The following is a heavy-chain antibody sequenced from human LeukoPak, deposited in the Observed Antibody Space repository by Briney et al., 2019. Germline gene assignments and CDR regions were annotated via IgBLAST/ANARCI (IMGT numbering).Heavy chain of an antibody. Sequence: HGESLKISCKGSGYSFTSYWIGWVRQMPGKGLEWMGIIYPGDSDTRYSPSFQGQVTISADKSISTAYLQWSSLKASDTAMYYCARQVASIDSDAFDIWGQGTMATVSS. D-gene: IGHD2-15*01. CDR2: IYPGDSDT. V-gene: IGHV5-51*01. CDR1: GYSFTSYW. J-gene: IGHJ3*02. CDR3: ARQVASIDSDAFDI.